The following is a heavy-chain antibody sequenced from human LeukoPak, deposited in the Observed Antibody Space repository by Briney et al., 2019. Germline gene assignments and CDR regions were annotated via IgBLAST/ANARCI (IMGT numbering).Heavy chain of an antibody. Sequence: GGSLRLSCAASGFTFSNAWMTWVRQAPGKGLEWVGRILRKTDGGTTEYAAPVKGRFSISRDDSKNTLYLQMNSLKTEDTAVYYCSTDSYDLWGHGTLVLVSS. CDR2: ILRKTDGGTT. CDR3: STDSYDL. CDR1: GFTFSNAW. V-gene: IGHV3-15*01. D-gene: IGHD3/OR15-3a*01. J-gene: IGHJ4*01.